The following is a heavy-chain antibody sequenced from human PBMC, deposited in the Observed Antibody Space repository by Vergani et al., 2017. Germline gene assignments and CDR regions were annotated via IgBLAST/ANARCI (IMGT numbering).Heavy chain of an antibody. CDR3: ARQPLLSTVITAYYFDF. CDR2: SGTI. V-gene: IGHV4-39*01. J-gene: IGHJ4*02. CDR1: GGSISSSAYS. Sequence: QLQLQESGPGLVKPSETLSLTCTVSGGSISSSAYSWGWIRQPPGKGLEWIGSGTIYYNPSLRSRVTISVDTSKNQFSLNLNSVTAADTAVYYCARQPLLSTVITAYYFDFWGQGTLVTVSS. D-gene: IGHD3-10*01.